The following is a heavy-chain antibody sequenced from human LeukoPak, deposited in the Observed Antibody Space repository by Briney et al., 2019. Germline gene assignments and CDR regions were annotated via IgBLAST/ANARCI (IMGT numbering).Heavy chain of an antibody. Sequence: RASVKVSCKASGYTFTSHFMHWVRQAPGQGLEWMGIINPRGGSTSYTQKFQGRVTMTRDTSTSTVYMELSSLRSEDTAVYYCARVKSYYYDTSDKDAFDIWGQGTMVTVSS. CDR1: GYTFTSHF. J-gene: IGHJ3*02. V-gene: IGHV1-46*01. CDR2: INPRGGST. CDR3: ARVKSYYYDTSDKDAFDI. D-gene: IGHD3-22*01.